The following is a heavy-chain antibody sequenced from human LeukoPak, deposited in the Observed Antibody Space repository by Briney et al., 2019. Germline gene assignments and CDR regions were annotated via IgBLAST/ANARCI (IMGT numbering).Heavy chain of an antibody. D-gene: IGHD3-9*01. CDR2: IYYSGST. CDR1: GGSISSYY. Sequence: SETLTLTCTVSGGSISSYYWSWIRQPPGKRLEWIGYIYYSGSTNYNPSLKSRVTISVDTSKNQFSLKLSSVTAADTAVYYCARVSSTDFDWPEPFDYWGQGTLVTVSS. J-gene: IGHJ4*02. V-gene: IGHV4-59*01. CDR3: ARVSSTDFDWPEPFDY.